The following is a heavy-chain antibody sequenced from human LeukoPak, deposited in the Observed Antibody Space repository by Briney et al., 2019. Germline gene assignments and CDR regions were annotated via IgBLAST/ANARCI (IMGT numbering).Heavy chain of an antibody. CDR1: GGSFCGYY. D-gene: IGHD3-22*01. V-gene: IGHV4-34*01. J-gene: IGHJ6*03. Sequence: SETLSLNCAVYGGSFCGYYWSWIRQPPGQGLEWIGETNHSGSTNYNPSLRSRCTISVDTCKNQSSRKLSSVTAADTAVYYCAGAVNYDSSGYYRGYYMDVWGKGTTVTVSS. CDR2: TNHSGST. CDR3: AGAVNYDSSGYYRGYYMDV.